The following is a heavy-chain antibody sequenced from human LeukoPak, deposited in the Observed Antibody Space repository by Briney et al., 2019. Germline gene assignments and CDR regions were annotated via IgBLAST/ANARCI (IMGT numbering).Heavy chain of an antibody. V-gene: IGHV1-69*01. J-gene: IGHJ4*02. Sequence: ASVKVSCKASGGTFSSYAISWVRQAPGQGLEWMGGIIPIFGTANYAQKFQGRVTITADESTSTAYMELSSLRYEDTAVYYCAREVNYYDSSGPDYWGQGTLVTVSS. CDR3: AREVNYYDSSGPDY. D-gene: IGHD3-22*01. CDR1: GGTFSSYA. CDR2: IIPIFGTA.